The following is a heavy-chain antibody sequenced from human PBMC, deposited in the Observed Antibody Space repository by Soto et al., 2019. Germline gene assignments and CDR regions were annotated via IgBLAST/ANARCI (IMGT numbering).Heavy chain of an antibody. CDR3: ARDRWSYSSSWYYYYSMDV. Sequence: ASVKVSCKASGYTFTSYAMHWVRQAPGQRREWMGWINAGNGNTKYSQKFQGRVTITRDTSASTAYMELSSLRPEDTAVYYCARDRWSYSSSWYYYYSMDVWGQGTTVTVSS. CDR1: GYTFTSYA. J-gene: IGHJ6*02. CDR2: INAGNGNT. V-gene: IGHV1-3*01. D-gene: IGHD6-13*01.